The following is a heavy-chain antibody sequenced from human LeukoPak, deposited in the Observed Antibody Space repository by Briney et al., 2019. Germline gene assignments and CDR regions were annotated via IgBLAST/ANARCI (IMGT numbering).Heavy chain of an antibody. CDR3: ARLSSGSYYTFFDY. CDR1: GGSISSSGYY. J-gene: IGHJ4*02. V-gene: IGHV4-39*07. Sequence: SETLSLTCTVSGGSISSSGYYWGWIRQSPGKGLEWIASIYYSGSTYCNPSLKSRVTISVDTSKNQFSLKLSSVTAADTAVYYCARLSSGSYYTFFDYWGQGTLVTVSS. D-gene: IGHD3-10*01. CDR2: IYYSGST.